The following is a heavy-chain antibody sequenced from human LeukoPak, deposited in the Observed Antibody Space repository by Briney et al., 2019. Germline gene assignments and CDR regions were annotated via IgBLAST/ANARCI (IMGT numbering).Heavy chain of an antibody. D-gene: IGHD3-22*01. CDR2: ISSSSSYI. Sequence: GGSLRLSCAASGFTFSSYSMNLVRQAPGKGLEWVSSISSSSSYIYYAGSVKGRYTISRDNAKNSLYLQMNSLRAEDTAVYYCARAPSYYYDSSGYYYNWGQGTLVTVSS. V-gene: IGHV3-21*01. CDR3: ARAPSYYYDSSGYYYN. J-gene: IGHJ4*02. CDR1: GFTFSSYS.